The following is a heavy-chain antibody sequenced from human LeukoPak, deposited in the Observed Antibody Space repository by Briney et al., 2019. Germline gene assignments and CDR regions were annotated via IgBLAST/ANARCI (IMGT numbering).Heavy chain of an antibody. D-gene: IGHD5-12*01. V-gene: IGHV3-30*04. J-gene: IGHJ3*02. CDR1: GFTFSKFA. Sequence: GGSLRLSCAAAGFTFSKFAMHWVRQAPGKGLEWVAVVSYDGSYKYYADSVKGRFTISRDNAKNSLYLQMNSLRAEDTAVYYCARGHYSGYVGDAFDIWGQGTMVTVSS. CDR3: ARGHYSGYVGDAFDI. CDR2: VSYDGSYK.